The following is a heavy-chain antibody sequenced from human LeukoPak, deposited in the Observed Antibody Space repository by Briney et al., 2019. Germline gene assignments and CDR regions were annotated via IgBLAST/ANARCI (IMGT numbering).Heavy chain of an antibody. CDR2: IKQDGSEK. CDR3: ARDVITIFGVVSFDP. D-gene: IGHD3-3*01. Sequence: GGSLRLSCAASGFTFSSYWMSWVRQAPGKGLEWVANIKQDGSEKYYVDSVKGRLTISRDNAKNSLYLQMNSLRAEDTAVYYCARDVITIFGVVSFDPWGQGTLVTVSS. CDR1: GFTFSSYW. V-gene: IGHV3-7*01. J-gene: IGHJ5*02.